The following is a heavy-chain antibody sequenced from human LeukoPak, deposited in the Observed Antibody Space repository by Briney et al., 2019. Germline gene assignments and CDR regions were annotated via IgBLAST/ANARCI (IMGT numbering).Heavy chain of an antibody. CDR3: SISNKATAYEIDY. CDR1: GFTFNSFG. Sequence: TGGSLRLSCAASGFTFNSFGMHWVRQAPGKGLEWVAFIRYAGSNKYYADSVKGRFTISRDNSQNMLYLQMNSLRAEDTAVYYCSISNKATAYEIDYWGQGTLVTVSS. J-gene: IGHJ4*02. CDR2: IRYAGSNK. D-gene: IGHD2-21*01. V-gene: IGHV3-30*02.